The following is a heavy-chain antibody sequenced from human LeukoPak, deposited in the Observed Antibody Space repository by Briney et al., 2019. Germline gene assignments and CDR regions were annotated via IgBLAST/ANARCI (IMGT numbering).Heavy chain of an antibody. CDR2: IYHSGST. CDR1: GGSISSGGYS. V-gene: IGHV4-30-2*01. J-gene: IGHJ4*02. Sequence: SETLSLTCAVSGGSISSGGYSWSWIRQPPGKGLEWIGYIYHSGSTYYNPSLKSRVTISVDRSKNQFSLKLSSATAADTAVYYCARVSRRLYYFDYWGQGTLVTVSS. D-gene: IGHD2-2*01. CDR3: ARVSRRLYYFDY.